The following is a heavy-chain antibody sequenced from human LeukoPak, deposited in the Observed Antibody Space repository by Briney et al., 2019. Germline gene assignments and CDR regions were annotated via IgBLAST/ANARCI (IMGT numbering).Heavy chain of an antibody. Sequence: GRSLRLSCAASGFTFSTYGMHWVRQAPGKGLEWVAVIWYDGSYRNYADSVKGRFTISRDNAKNTLYLQMNSLRAEDTAVYFCARTGYSGGWHYFDYWGLGTLVTVSS. D-gene: IGHD6-19*01. J-gene: IGHJ4*02. CDR2: IWYDGSYR. V-gene: IGHV3-33*01. CDR3: ARTGYSGGWHYFDY. CDR1: GFTFSTYG.